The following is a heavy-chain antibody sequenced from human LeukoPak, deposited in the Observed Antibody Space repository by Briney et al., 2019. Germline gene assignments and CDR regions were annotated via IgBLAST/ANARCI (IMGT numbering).Heavy chain of an antibody. CDR3: ARGRTDRAFDY. J-gene: IGHJ4*02. V-gene: IGHV3-33*01. CDR1: GFTFSSYG. Sequence: PGRSLRLSCAASGFTFSSYGMHWVRQAPGKGLEWVAVIWYDGSNKYYADSVKGRFTISRDNSKNTLYLQRNSLRAEDTAVYYCARGRTDRAFDYWGQGTLVTVSS. CDR2: IWYDGSNK. D-gene: IGHD1-14*01.